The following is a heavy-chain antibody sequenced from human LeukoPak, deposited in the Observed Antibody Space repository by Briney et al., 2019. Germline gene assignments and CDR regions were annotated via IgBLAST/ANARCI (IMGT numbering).Heavy chain of an antibody. D-gene: IGHD3-22*01. CDR3: ARVVSIVVIAFDI. J-gene: IGHJ3*02. Sequence: PSETLSLTCTVSGYSLSSGYYWGWIRQPPGKGLEWIGSIYHSGSTYYNPSLKSRVTISVDTSKNQFSLKLSSVTAADTAVYYCARVVSIVVIAFDIWGQGTMVTVSS. CDR1: GYSLSSGYY. CDR2: IYHSGST. V-gene: IGHV4-38-2*02.